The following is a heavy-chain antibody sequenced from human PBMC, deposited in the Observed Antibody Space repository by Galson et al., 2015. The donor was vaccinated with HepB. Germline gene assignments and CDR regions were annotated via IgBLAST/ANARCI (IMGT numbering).Heavy chain of an antibody. CDR2: IEWDNKK. J-gene: IGHJ5*02. D-gene: IGHD6-13*01. CDR1: GFSLNSREPR. Sequence: PALVKPTQPLTLTCTFSGFSLNSREPRVSWIRQPSGKALEWLARIEWDNKKFYSASLKTRLTISKDTSKNQVVLTLTNVDPVDTATYYCVRIGPAAVDSWGLGTLVTVSS. V-gene: IGHV2-70*04. CDR3: VRIGPAAVDS.